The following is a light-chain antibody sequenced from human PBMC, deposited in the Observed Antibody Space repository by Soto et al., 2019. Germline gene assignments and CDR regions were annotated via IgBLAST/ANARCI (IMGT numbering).Light chain of an antibody. J-gene: IGKJ1*01. V-gene: IGKV1-5*01. Sequence: IQMTQSPSTLSASVGAIVTITCRASQSTSSYLAWYQQKPGTAPKLLIYHASTLESGVPSRFSGSGSGTEFTLTISSLQPDDFATYYCQQYMSYSFGQGTKVDVK. CDR1: QSTSSY. CDR3: QQYMSYS. CDR2: HAS.